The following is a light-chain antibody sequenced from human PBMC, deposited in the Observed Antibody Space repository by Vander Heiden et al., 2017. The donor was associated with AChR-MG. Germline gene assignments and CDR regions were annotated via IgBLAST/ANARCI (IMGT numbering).Light chain of an antibody. CDR1: SSHIGAGYD. J-gene: IGLJ2*01. CDR3: QSYDSSLSAVV. V-gene: IGLV1-40*01. CDR2: DNT. Sequence: QSVLTQPPSVSGAPGQRVTISCTGSSSHIGAGYDVHWYQRLPGTAPKLLIYDNTNRPSGVPERFSGSKSGTSVSLAITGLQAEDEADYYCQSYDSSLSAVVFGGGTKLTVL.